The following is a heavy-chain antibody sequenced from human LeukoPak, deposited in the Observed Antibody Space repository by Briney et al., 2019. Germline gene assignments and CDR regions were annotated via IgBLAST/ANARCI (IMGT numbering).Heavy chain of an antibody. Sequence: AGGSLRLSCAASGFSFDSYGMHWVRQAPGKGLEWVSGISGGGGATYYADSVKGRFTISRDDPHNTLYLQMNSLRAEDTAVYFCARGGVDYYGSGTYYLMYYFDYWGQGALVTVSS. J-gene: IGHJ4*02. CDR1: GFSFDSYG. CDR3: ARGGVDYYGSGTYYLMYYFDY. D-gene: IGHD3-10*01. CDR2: ISGGGGAT. V-gene: IGHV3-23*01.